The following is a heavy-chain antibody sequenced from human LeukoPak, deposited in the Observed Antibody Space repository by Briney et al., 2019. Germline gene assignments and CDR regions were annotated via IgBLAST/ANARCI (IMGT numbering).Heavy chain of an antibody. Sequence: PSETLSLTCTVSGGSISSYYCSWIRQPPGKGLEWIGYIYYSGSTNYNPSLKSRVTISVDTSKNQFSLKLSSVTAADTAVYYCARHEGRATSFFLTSWGQGTLVTVSS. CDR1: GGSISSYY. D-gene: IGHD1-26*01. J-gene: IGHJ4*02. CDR3: ARHEGRATSFFLTS. V-gene: IGHV4-59*08. CDR2: IYYSGST.